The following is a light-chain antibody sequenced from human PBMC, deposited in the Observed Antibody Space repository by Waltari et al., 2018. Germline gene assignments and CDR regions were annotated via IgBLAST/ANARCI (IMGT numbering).Light chain of an antibody. CDR1: QSVSRA. CDR3: QHYVNLPVT. V-gene: IGKV3-20*01. Sequence: IVLTQSPGTLSLSPGERATLSCRASQSVSRALAWYQQKPGQAPRLLIYAASTRATGVPDRFSGSGSETDFSLTISRLDPEDFAVYYCQHYVNLPVTFGQGTKVEI. CDR2: AAS. J-gene: IGKJ1*01.